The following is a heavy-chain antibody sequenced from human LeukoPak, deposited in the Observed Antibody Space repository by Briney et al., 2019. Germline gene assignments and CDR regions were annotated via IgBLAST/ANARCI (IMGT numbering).Heavy chain of an antibody. D-gene: IGHD1-1*01. CDR2: IRYDGSNK. J-gene: IGHJ5*02. V-gene: IGHV3-30*02. CDR1: GFTFSSYG. Sequence: GGSLRLSCAASGFTFSSYGMHWVRQAPGKGLEWVAFIRYDGSNKYYADSVKGRFTISRDNSKNTLYLQMNSLRAEDTAVYYCAKDKNSRVERQKSDWFDPWGQGTLVTVSS. CDR3: AKDKNSRVERQKSDWFDP.